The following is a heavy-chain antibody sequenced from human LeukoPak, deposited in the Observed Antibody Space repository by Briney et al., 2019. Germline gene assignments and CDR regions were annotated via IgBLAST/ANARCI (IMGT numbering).Heavy chain of an antibody. CDR1: GFTVSSNY. J-gene: IGHJ4*02. Sequence: GGSLRLSCAASGFTVSSNYMSWVRQAPGKGLEXVSFIYSGGSTYYADSVKGRFNISRDNSKNTLYLQMNSLRAEDTAVYYCASALWGGYYFDYWGQGTLVTVSS. V-gene: IGHV3-53*01. CDR2: IYSGGST. CDR3: ASALWGGYYFDY. D-gene: IGHD2-21*01.